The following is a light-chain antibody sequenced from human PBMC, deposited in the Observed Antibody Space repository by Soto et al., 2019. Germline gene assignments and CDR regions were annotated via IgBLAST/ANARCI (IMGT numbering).Light chain of an antibody. CDR2: AAS. Sequence: DIQMTPSPSSLSASVGDTVTITCRASQSISVHLNWYQQKPGKVPKLLIYAASNLHSGVPARFSGSGSETDFALPISSLQPEDFATYYCQQSFITPYTFGQGTRLEIK. CDR1: QSISVH. V-gene: IGKV1-39*01. J-gene: IGKJ2*01. CDR3: QQSFITPYT.